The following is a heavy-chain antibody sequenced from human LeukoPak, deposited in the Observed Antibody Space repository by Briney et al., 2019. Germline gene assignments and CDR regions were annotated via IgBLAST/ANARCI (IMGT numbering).Heavy chain of an antibody. V-gene: IGHV4-34*01. D-gene: IGHD4-23*01. J-gene: IGHJ5*01. CDR1: EGSFSDYY. Sequence: PSETLSLTCGVYEGSFSDYYWSWSRQPPGKGLEWIGEINRRGTTNYNPSLKTRVTISIDTSKNQFALKLTSVTAADTAVYHCARDGGSNNYWFDSWGQGTLVTVSP. CDR2: INRRGTT. CDR3: ARDGGSNNYWFDS.